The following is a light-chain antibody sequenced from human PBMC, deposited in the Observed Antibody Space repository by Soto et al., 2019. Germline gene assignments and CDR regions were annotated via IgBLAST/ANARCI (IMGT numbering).Light chain of an antibody. Sequence: IQMTQSPSTLSASVGDRVTITCRASQSISSWLAWYQQKPGKAPKLLIYDASSLESGVPSRFSGSGSGTELTLTISSLQPDDFATYYCQQYNSYPTTFGQGTKVDIK. CDR3: QQYNSYPTT. CDR2: DAS. J-gene: IGKJ1*01. V-gene: IGKV1-5*01. CDR1: QSISSW.